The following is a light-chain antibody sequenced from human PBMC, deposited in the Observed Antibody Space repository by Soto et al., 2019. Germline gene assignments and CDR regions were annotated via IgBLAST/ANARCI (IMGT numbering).Light chain of an antibody. V-gene: IGLV2-8*01. CDR1: RNDVGGYNY. CDR3: CSYAGGTFFEV. CDR2: EVY. Sequence: QSVLTNPPSASGSPGQSVTISCTGTRNDVGGYNYVSWYQQHPGKAPKVIIYEVYKRPSGVPDRFSGSKSGNTASLTVSALQPEDEADYYCCSYAGGTFFEVFGTGTKVTVL. J-gene: IGLJ1*01.